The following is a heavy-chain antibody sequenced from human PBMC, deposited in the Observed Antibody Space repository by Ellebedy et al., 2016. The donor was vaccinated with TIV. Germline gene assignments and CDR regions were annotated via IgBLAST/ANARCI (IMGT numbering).Heavy chain of an antibody. J-gene: IGHJ2*01. CDR1: GGSISSYY. Sequence: MPSETLSLTCTVSGGSISSYYWSWIRQPPGKGLEWIVNIFYSGSSNYNPSLKSRVTISVDTSKNQFSLKLSSVTAADTAVYYCAALQWLAPAWYFDLWGRGTLVTVSS. CDR3: AALQWLAPAWYFDL. V-gene: IGHV4-59*08. D-gene: IGHD6-19*01. CDR2: IFYSGSS.